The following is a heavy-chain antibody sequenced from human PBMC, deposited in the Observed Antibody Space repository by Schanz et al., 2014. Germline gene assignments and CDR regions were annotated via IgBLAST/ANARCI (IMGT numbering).Heavy chain of an antibody. Sequence: QVQLVQSGAEVKKPGASATVSCKASGYTFNNHGISWVRQAPGQGLEWMGWISVYHGHTNYAEKVHDRVTMTTDTSTSTAYMELRSLISDDTAVYYCVRDAGWAFGDYHGMDVWGQGTSVTVSS. J-gene: IGHJ6*02. CDR1: GYTFNNHG. D-gene: IGHD3-10*01. V-gene: IGHV1-18*01. CDR2: ISVYHGHT. CDR3: VRDAGWAFGDYHGMDV.